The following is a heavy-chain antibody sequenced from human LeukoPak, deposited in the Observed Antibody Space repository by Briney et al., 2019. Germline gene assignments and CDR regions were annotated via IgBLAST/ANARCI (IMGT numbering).Heavy chain of an antibody. Sequence: ASVKVSCKASGYTFNNYGVTWVRQAPGQGLEWMERISAYNGLTNYARNLQDRVTMTTDTSTSTAYMELRRLRPSDTAVYYCARGPRYAYDSSALVLDSWGQGTLVTVSS. CDR3: ARGPRYAYDSSALVLDS. J-gene: IGHJ4*02. D-gene: IGHD3-22*01. CDR2: ISAYNGLT. CDR1: GYTFNNYG. V-gene: IGHV1-18*01.